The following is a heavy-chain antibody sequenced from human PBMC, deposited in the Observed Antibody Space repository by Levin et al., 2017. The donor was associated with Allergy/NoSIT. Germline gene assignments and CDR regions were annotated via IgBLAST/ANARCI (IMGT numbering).Heavy chain of an antibody. D-gene: IGHD6-19*01. CDR1: GFTFSIHA. CDR2: RAEEGRKK. Sequence: GESLKISCAASGFTFSIHALHWVRQAPGKGLEWGEGRAEEGRKKYDADSVKGRFTISRDNSKNTLYLQMNSLGAEDTAVYYCARGDSIALAAYAMNVWGQGTTVTVSS. J-gene: IGHJ6*02. CDR3: ARGDSIALAAYAMNV. V-gene: IGHV3-30*04.